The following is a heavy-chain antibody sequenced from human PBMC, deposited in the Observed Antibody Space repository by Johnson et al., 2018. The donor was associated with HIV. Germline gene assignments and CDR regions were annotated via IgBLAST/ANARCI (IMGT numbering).Heavy chain of an antibody. CDR2: IKQDGSEK. D-gene: IGHD6-13*01. V-gene: IGHV3-7*05. J-gene: IGHJ3*02. CDR1: GFTFSSYW. CDR3: ARGWGGQQPI. Sequence: VYLVESGGGVVQPGRSLRLSCAASGFTFSSYWMSWVRQAPGKGLEWVANIKQDGSEKYYVDSVKGRFTISRDNAKNALYLQMNSLRAEDTAIYYCARGWGGQQPIWGQGTMVTVSS.